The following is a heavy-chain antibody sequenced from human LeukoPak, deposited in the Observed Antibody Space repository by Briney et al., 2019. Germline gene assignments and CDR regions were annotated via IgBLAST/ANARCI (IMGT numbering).Heavy chain of an antibody. V-gene: IGHV4-59*08. CDR3: ARGTIRIFAFDI. D-gene: IGHD3-3*01. CDR2: IYYSGST. J-gene: IGHJ3*02. Sequence: SETLSLTCTVSGGSISSYCWSWIRQPPGKGLEWIRYIYYSGSTNYNPSLKSRVTISVDTSKNQFSLKLSSVTAADTAVYYCARGTIRIFAFDIWGQGTMVTVSS. CDR1: GGSISSYC.